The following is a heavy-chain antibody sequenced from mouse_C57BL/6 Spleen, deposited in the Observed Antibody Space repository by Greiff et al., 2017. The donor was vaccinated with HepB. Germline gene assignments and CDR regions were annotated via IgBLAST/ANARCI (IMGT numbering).Heavy chain of an antibody. CDR3: AREGIITTAYYFDY. J-gene: IGHJ2*01. CDR2: ISYDGSN. Sequence: DVQLQESGPGLVKPSQSLSLTCSVTGYSITSGYYWNWIRQFPGNKLEWMGYISYDGSNNYNPSLKNRISITRDTSKNQFFLKLNSVTTEDTATYYCAREGIITTAYYFDYWGQGTTLTVSS. V-gene: IGHV3-6*01. CDR1: GYSITSGYY. D-gene: IGHD1-1*01.